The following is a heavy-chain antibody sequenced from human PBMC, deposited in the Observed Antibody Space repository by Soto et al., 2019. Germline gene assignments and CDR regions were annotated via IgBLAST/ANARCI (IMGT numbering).Heavy chain of an antibody. CDR3: AHRGDMNGNWEQGYLDH. CDR1: GFSLTTRPVG. D-gene: IGHD2-8*01. V-gene: IGHV2-5*02. J-gene: IGHJ4*01. CDR2: IYWDDDK. Sequence: QITLRESGPTRVKPTQTLTLTCTFSGFSLTTRPVGVAWIRQPPGQALEWLAVIYWDDDKRYSPSRKSRLTIAKDTSKNQVVLTMAYRDPVDTATYFCAHRGDMNGNWEQGYLDHCGHGTLVTVSS.